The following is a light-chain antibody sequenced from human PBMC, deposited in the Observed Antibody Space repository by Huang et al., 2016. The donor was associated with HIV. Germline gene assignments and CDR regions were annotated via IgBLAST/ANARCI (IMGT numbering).Light chain of an antibody. J-gene: IGKJ1*01. V-gene: IGKV3-11*01. CDR2: DAS. CDR3: QQRSNWPRT. CDR1: QSVTSY. Sequence: EIVLTQSPATLSFSPGERATLSCRASQSVTSYLAWYQRKPGQAPRLLIDDASNRGTGTPARFSGSGSGTDFTLTISSLEPEDFAVYYCQQRSNWPRTFGQGTKVDIK.